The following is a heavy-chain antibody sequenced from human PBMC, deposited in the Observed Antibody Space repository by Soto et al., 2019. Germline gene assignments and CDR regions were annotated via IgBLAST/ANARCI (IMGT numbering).Heavy chain of an antibody. Sequence: HPGGSLRLSCAASGFTFSSYGMHWVRQAPGKGLEWVAVISYDGSNKYYADSVKGRFTISRDNSKNTLYLQMNSLRAEDTAVYYCAKDSNKYSSSLRGRYFDYWGQGIGVTVSS. J-gene: IGHJ4*02. CDR3: AKDSNKYSSSLRGRYFDY. CDR2: ISYDGSNK. D-gene: IGHD4-4*01. CDR1: GFTFSSYG. V-gene: IGHV3-30*18.